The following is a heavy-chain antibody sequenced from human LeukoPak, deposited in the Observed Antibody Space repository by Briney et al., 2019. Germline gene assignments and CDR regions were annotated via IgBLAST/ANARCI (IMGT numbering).Heavy chain of an antibody. D-gene: IGHD2-8*02. J-gene: IGHJ4*02. CDR2: ISGSGGST. CDR3: AKGTYWYEYYFDY. CDR1: GFTFSSYA. V-gene: IGHV3-23*01. Sequence: GGSLRLSCAASGFTFSSYAMSWVRQAPGKGLEWVSAISGSGGSTYYADSVKGRFSISRDNSKNTLYLQMNSLRAEDTAVYYCAKGTYWYEYYFDYWGQGTLVTVSS.